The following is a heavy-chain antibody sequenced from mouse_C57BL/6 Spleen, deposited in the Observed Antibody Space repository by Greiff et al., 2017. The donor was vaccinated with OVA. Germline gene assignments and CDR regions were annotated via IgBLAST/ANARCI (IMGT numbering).Heavy chain of an antibody. CDR2: IHPNSGST. CDR1: GYTFTSYW. CDR3: ARPGSSYEGVLFAY. V-gene: IGHV1-64*01. J-gene: IGHJ3*01. D-gene: IGHD1-1*01. Sequence: QVQLQQPGAELVKPGASVKLSCKASGYTFTSYWMHWVKQRPGQGLEWIGMIHPNSGSTNYNEKFKSKATLTVDKSSSTAYMQLSSLTSEDSAVYYCARPGSSYEGVLFAYWGQGTLVTVSA.